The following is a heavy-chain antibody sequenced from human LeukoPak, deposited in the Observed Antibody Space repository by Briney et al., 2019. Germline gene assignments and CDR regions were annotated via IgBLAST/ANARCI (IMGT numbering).Heavy chain of an antibody. J-gene: IGHJ4*02. D-gene: IGHD3-22*01. CDR3: ARGTYYYNRLDY. CDR2: IYTSGST. V-gene: IGHV4-61*02. CDR1: GGSINSGSYY. Sequence: SQTLSLTCTVSGGSINSGSYYWSWIRQPAGKGLEWIGRIYTSGSTNYNPSLKSRVTISVDTSKNQFSLKLSSVTAADTAVYYCARGTYYYNRLDYWGQGTLVTVSS.